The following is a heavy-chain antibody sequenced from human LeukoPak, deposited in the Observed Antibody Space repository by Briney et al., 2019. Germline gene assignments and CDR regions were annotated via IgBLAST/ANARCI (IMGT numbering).Heavy chain of an antibody. V-gene: IGHV3-74*01. CDR1: GFTLRSFW. D-gene: IGHD3-10*01. CDR2: ISAGGSST. CDR3: ARYGYDSGRGFDP. J-gene: IGHJ5*02. Sequence: GGSLRLSCAACGFTLRSFWELWVRHARGRGGVGVSRISAGGSSTIYADPVKGRFTISRDNAENTVYLQMNSLRVEDTAAYYCARYGYDSGRGFDPWGQGILVTVPT.